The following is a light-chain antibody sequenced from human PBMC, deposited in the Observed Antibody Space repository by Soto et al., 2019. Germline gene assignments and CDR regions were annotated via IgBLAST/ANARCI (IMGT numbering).Light chain of an antibody. Sequence: QSALTQPASVSGSPGQSITISCTGTSSDVGDYNYVSWYQQHPGKAPRLIIYEVSNRPSGVSNRFSGSKSGNTASLTISGLQADDEADYYCSSYTSSSSLGVFGRGTQLTVL. CDR1: SSDVGDYNY. V-gene: IGLV2-14*01. CDR3: SSYTSSSSLGV. CDR2: EVS. J-gene: IGLJ3*02.